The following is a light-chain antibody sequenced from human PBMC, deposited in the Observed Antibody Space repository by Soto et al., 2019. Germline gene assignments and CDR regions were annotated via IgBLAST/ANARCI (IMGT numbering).Light chain of an antibody. Sequence: DIVMTQSPDSLAVSLGERATINCKSSQSVLYSSNNKNYLAWYQQKPGQPPKLLIYWASTRASGVPDRFSGSGSGTDFTLTISSLQAEDVAVYYCQQYYRTLSYTFGQGTKLEIK. V-gene: IGKV4-1*01. J-gene: IGKJ2*01. CDR3: QQYYRTLSYT. CDR2: WAS. CDR1: QSVLYSSNNKNY.